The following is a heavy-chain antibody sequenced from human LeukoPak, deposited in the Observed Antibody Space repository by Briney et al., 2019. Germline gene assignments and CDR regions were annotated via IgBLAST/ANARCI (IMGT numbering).Heavy chain of an antibody. V-gene: IGHV1-2*02. D-gene: IGHD3-10*01. Sequence: ASVKVSCKASGGTFSSYAISWVRQAPGQGLEWMGWISPNSGRTNYAQKFQGRVTMTRDTSISTAYMELSSLISDDTAVYYCARDRGNYYGSGSYYTPWGQGTLVTVSS. J-gene: IGHJ5*02. CDR3: ARDRGNYYGSGSYYTP. CDR1: GGTFSSYA. CDR2: ISPNSGRT.